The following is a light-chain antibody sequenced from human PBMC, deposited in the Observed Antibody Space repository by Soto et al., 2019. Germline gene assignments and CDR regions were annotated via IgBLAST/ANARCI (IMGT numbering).Light chain of an antibody. V-gene: IGKV3-20*01. CDR1: QSVSSSY. CDR3: QQYGSSAWT. CDR2: GAS. J-gene: IGKJ1*01. Sequence: EIVLTQSPGTLSLSPGERATLSCRASQSVSSSYLAWYQQKPGQAPRLLIYGASSRATGIPDRFSGSESGTGLTLTISRLEPEEFAVYYCQQYGSSAWTFGQGDKVEIK.